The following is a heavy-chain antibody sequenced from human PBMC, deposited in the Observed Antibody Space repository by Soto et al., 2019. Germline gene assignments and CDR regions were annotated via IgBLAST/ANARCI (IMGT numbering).Heavy chain of an antibody. J-gene: IGHJ4*01. CDR1: GGSFSPDY. V-gene: IGHV4-34*01. Sequence: PSRTISHSSAVSGGSFSPDYRTWIRSSPGMGMKWIGEINQSGSTTYNPALKSRVTISVDTSKHQFSLKLSSVTAADTAVYYCARGKLSDYVWGRYRYDFDYWGQGTVVT. D-gene: IGHD3-16*02. CDR3: ARGKLSDYVWGRYRYDFDY. CDR2: INQSGST.